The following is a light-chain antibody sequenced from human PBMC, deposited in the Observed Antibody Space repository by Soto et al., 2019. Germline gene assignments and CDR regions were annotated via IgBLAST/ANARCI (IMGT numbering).Light chain of an antibody. V-gene: IGLV1-44*01. J-gene: IGLJ3*02. Sequence: QSVLTQPPSASGTRGQRVTISCAGSSSNVGSNTVGWYQQLPGTAPKVLIYSDDQRPSGVPDRFSGSRSGSSASLAISGLQSGDEADYYCASWEDSLNGGVIGGGTKLTVL. CDR1: SSNVGSNT. CDR2: SDD. CDR3: ASWEDSLNGGV.